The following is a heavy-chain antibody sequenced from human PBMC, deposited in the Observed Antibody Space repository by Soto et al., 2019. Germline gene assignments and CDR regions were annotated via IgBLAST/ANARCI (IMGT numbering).Heavy chain of an antibody. D-gene: IGHD2-2*01. V-gene: IGHV1-69*01. CDR2: IIPIPGTA. CDR3: ARSQGSSTSLEIYFYYYYGMDV. CDR1: GGTFGSYA. Sequence: QVQLVQSGAEVKKPGSSVKVSCTASGGTFGSYAISWVRQAPGQGLEWMGGIIPIPGTANYAQKFQGRVTIAADESTSTAYMELSSLRSEDPAVYYCARSQGSSTSLEIYFYYYYGMDVWGQGTTVTVSS. J-gene: IGHJ6*02.